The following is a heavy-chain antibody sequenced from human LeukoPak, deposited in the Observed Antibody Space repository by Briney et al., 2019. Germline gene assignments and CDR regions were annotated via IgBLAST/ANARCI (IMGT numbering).Heavy chain of an antibody. Sequence: SETLSLTCTVSGGSISRGGFYWSWIRQRPGKGLEWIGYIYYSGSTYYNPSLKRRVTISLDTPKKQCSLRLSSVTAADTAVYYCARDFELDYGYFSSPYHGMDVWGKGTTVTVSS. V-gene: IGHV4-31*03. J-gene: IGHJ6*04. D-gene: IGHD4-17*01. CDR2: IYYSGST. CDR1: GGSISRGGFY. CDR3: ARDFELDYGYFSSPYHGMDV.